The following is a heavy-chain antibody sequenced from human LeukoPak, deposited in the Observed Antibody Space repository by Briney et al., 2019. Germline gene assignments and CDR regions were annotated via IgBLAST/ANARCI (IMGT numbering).Heavy chain of an antibody. Sequence: PSETLSLTCTVSRGPISRYYWSWIRQPPGEGLEGIGYIYYGGSTNYNPSLKSRVTISVDTSKNQFSLKLSSVTAADTAVYFCARVEWFGELSPFDIWGQGTMVTVSS. CDR3: ARVEWFGELSPFDI. J-gene: IGHJ3*02. V-gene: IGHV4-59*01. D-gene: IGHD3-10*01. CDR1: RGPISRYY. CDR2: IYYGGST.